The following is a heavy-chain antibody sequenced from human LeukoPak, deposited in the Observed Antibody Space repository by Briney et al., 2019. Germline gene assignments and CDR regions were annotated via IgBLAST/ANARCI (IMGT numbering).Heavy chain of an antibody. CDR3: AKDKTGTTPYYYYMDV. D-gene: IGHD1/OR15-1a*01. CDR2: ISWNSGSI. V-gene: IGHV3-9*01. J-gene: IGHJ6*03. CDR1: GFTFDDYA. Sequence: GRSLRLSCAASGFTFDDYAMHWVRQAPGKGLEWVSGISWNSGSICYADSVKGRFTISRDNAKNSLYLQMNSLRAEDTALYYCAKDKTGTTPYYYYMDVWGKGTTVTVSS.